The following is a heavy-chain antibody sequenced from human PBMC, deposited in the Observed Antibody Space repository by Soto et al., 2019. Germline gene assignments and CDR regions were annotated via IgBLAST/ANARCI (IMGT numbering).Heavy chain of an antibody. CDR3: AKGLGYSYGGLFDY. Sequence: VQLVESGGGLVQPGRSLRLSCAASGFTFDDYAMHWVRQAPGKGLEWVSGISWNSGSIGYADSVKGRFTISRDNAKNSLYLQRNSLRAEDTALYYCAKGLGYSYGGLFDYWGQGTLVTVSS. J-gene: IGHJ4*02. V-gene: IGHV3-9*01. D-gene: IGHD5-18*01. CDR1: GFTFDDYA. CDR2: ISWNSGSI.